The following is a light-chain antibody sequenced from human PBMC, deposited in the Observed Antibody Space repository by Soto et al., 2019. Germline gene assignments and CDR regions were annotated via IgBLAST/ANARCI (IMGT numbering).Light chain of an antibody. Sequence: DIQMTQSPSILSASVGDRVTITCRASQSIGSWVAWYQQKPGRAPNLLIHKASHLESGVPSRFSGSGSGTEFTLTISRLEPEDFAVYYCQQYGSSGTFGQGTKVDIK. CDR1: QSIGSW. V-gene: IGKV1-5*03. J-gene: IGKJ1*01. CDR2: KAS. CDR3: QQYGSSGT.